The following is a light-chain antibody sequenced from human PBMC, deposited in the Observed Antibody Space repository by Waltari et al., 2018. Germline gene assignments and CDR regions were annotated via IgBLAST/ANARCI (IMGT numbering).Light chain of an antibody. V-gene: IGLV2-23*01. J-gene: IGLJ2*01. Sequence: QSALTQPASVSGSPGQSLTISCTGTSSVVGSYNLVSWYQQHPGKAPKLMIYEGSKRPSGVSNRFSGSKSGNTASLTISGLQAEDEADYYCCSYAGSSTLVFGGGTKLTVL. CDR2: EGS. CDR3: CSYAGSSTLV. CDR1: SSVVGSYNL.